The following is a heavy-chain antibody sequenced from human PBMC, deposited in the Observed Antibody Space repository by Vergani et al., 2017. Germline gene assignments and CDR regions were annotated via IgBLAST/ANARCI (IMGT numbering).Heavy chain of an antibody. Sequence: QVQLQESGPGLVKPPGTLSLTCAVSGDSISSNNCWTWVRQPPGKGLEWIGNIFHNGSTNYNPSLKSRLTLSMDTSKNQFSLRLTSVTAADTAVYYCARESQPTIWGRGTRVIVSS. CDR1: GDSISSNNC. CDR3: ARESQPTI. CDR2: IFHNGST. V-gene: IGHV4-4*03. J-gene: IGHJ3*02.